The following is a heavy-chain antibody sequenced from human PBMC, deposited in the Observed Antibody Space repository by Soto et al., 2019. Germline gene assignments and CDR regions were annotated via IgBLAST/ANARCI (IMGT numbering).Heavy chain of an antibody. CDR2: ISNTGGST. J-gene: IGHJ4*02. D-gene: IGHD3-10*01. CDR3: AKGASGSRSCYSADDY. Sequence: EVQLLESGGGLVQPGGSLRLSCAASGFTFSSYAMSWVRQAPGKGLEWLSVISNTGGSTYYADSVKGRFTISRDNSKKKMYMQMKSLRAEDTAVYYCAKGASGSRSCYSADDYWGQGTLVTVSS. CDR1: GFTFSSYA. V-gene: IGHV3-23*01.